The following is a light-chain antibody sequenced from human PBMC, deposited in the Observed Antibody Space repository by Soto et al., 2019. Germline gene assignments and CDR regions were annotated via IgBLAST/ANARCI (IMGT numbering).Light chain of an antibody. J-gene: IGKJ1*01. Sequence: EIGLTHSPGILSLSPGERATLSCRAIQSVTSNDIAWDQQKPARSPRLLVYGASTRATGPPARFSGSASGKEFPPTISCLPSEDFATYYYQQYYSHPPTLGQGTKVDIK. CDR3: QQYYSHPPT. CDR2: GAS. V-gene: IGKV3-15*01. CDR1: QSVTSN.